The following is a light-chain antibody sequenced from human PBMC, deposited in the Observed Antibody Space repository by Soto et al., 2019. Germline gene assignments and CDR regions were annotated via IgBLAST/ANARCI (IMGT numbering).Light chain of an antibody. V-gene: IGKV1-39*01. CDR3: QQGYSRPRT. J-gene: IGKJ1*01. CDR1: QSIRSS. Sequence: DIQMTQSPSSLSAYVGDRVTITCRASQSIRSSLNWYQQKPGKAPNLLIYTTSNLESGVPSRFSGSGSGTDFTLTISRLQPEYFETYFCQQGYSRPRTFGRGTKVDIX. CDR2: TTS.